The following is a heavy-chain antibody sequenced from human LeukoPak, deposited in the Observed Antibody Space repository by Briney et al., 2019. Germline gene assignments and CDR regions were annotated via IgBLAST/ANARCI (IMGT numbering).Heavy chain of an antibody. V-gene: IGHV1-2*02. CDR1: GYTFTSYG. D-gene: IGHD3-10*01. Sequence: ASVKVSCKASGYTFTSYGISWVRQAPGQGLEWMGWINPKSGDTNYPQKFQGRVTMTRDTSISTAYMELSRLRSDDTAVFYCAREKGGYYGSGSFDYWGQGTLVTVSS. J-gene: IGHJ4*02. CDR3: AREKGGYYGSGSFDY. CDR2: INPKSGDT.